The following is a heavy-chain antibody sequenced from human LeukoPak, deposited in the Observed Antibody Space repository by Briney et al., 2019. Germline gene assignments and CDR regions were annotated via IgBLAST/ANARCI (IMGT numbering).Heavy chain of an antibody. Sequence: ASVTVSFKASGYIFTNYDINWVRQATGQGLEWLGWMNPDSGNRGCAQKFQGRLTMTRDTSITTAYMELSSLTSDDTAMYYCVRSTMGVRRINDFWGQGSLVTVSS. CDR3: VRSTMGVRRINDF. V-gene: IGHV1-8*01. CDR1: GYIFTNYD. J-gene: IGHJ4*02. CDR2: MNPDSGNR. D-gene: IGHD3-10*01.